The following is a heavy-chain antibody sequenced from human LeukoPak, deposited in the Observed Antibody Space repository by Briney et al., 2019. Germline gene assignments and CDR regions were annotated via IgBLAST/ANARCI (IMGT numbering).Heavy chain of an antibody. CDR3: AKGHYCTNGVCLNYYYYYYMDV. V-gene: IGHV3-23*01. CDR2: ITGSGGST. CDR1: GFTFSSYA. D-gene: IGHD2-8*01. Sequence: GGSLRLSCAASGFTFSSYALMWVRQAPGKGLEGVSAITGSGGSTYYGDSVKGRFTISRDNPKTTLYLQLHTLRAEDTAVYYCAKGHYCTNGVCLNYYYYYYMDVWGKGTTVTVSS. J-gene: IGHJ6*03.